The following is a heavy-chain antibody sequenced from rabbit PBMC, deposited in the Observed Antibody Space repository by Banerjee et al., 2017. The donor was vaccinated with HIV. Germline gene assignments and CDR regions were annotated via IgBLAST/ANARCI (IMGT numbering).Heavy chain of an antibody. CDR2: ITYGGSA. J-gene: IGHJ4*01. Sequence: QEQLVESGGGLVQPGGSLKLSCKASGFDFSTYGVNWVRQAPGKGLEWIGYITYGGSAYYASWVNGRFTISKTSSTTVTLQMTSLTAADTATYLCARDLAGVIGWNFNLWGPGTLVTVS. D-gene: IGHD4-1*01. V-gene: IGHV1S39*01. CDR3: ARDLAGVIGWNFNL. CDR1: GFDFSTYG.